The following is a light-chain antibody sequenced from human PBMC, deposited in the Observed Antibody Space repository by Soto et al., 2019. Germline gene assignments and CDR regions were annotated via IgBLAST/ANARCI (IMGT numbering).Light chain of an antibody. CDR1: QSLVYSDGDTY. CDR2: KVS. J-gene: IGKJ1*01. CDR3: LQGTHWPPT. Sequence: DVVMTQSPLSLPVNLGQPASLPCRSSQSLVYSDGDTYLSWCQQRPGQSPRRLIYKVSNRDSGVPDRFSGSGSGSDFTMKIIRVEAEDVVVYYGLQGTHWPPTFGQGTQVEIK. V-gene: IGKV2-30*01.